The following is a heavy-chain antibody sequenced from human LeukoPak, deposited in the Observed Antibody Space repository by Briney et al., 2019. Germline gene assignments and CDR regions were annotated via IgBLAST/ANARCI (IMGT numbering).Heavy chain of an antibody. CDR1: GGSFSGYY. J-gene: IGHJ6*02. Sequence: SETLSLTCAVYGGSFSGYYWSWIRQPPGKGLEWIGEINHSGSTNYNPSLKSRVTISVDTSKNQFSLKRSSVTAADTAVYYCARGEERYYGSGSYGMDVWGQGTTVTVSS. CDR3: ARGEERYYGSGSYGMDV. V-gene: IGHV4-34*01. CDR2: INHSGST. D-gene: IGHD3-10*01.